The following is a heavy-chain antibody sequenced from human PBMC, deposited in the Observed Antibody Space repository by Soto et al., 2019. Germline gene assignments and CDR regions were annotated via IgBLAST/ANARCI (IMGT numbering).Heavy chain of an antibody. CDR2: ISYDGSNK. CDR3: AKYLELLPSDY. J-gene: IGHJ4*02. D-gene: IGHD1-26*01. V-gene: IGHV3-30*18. CDR1: GFTFSSYG. Sequence: QVQLVESGGGVVQPGRSLRLSCAASGFTFSSYGMHWVRQAPGKGLEWVAVISYDGSNKYYADSVKGRFTISRDNSKNTLYLQMNSLRADDTAVYYCAKYLELLPSDYWGQGTLVTVSS.